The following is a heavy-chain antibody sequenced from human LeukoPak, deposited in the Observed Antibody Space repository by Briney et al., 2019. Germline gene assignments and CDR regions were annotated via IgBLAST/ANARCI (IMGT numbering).Heavy chain of an antibody. J-gene: IGHJ4*02. CDR3: ARGVRGTVTKGDY. Sequence: SETLSPTCTVSGYSISSGYYWGWIRQPPGKGLEWIGSIYHSGSTYYNPSLKSRVTISVDTSKNQFSLELSSVTAADTAVYYCARGVRGTVTKGDYWGQGTLVTVSS. CDR2: IYHSGST. D-gene: IGHD4-17*01. V-gene: IGHV4-38-2*02. CDR1: GYSISSGYY.